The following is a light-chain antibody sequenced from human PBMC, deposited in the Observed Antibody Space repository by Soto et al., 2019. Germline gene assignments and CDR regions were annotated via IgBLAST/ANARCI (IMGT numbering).Light chain of an antibody. J-gene: IGKJ1*01. V-gene: IGKV1-5*03. CDR2: KAS. CDR3: QQYNSYLWT. CDR1: QSISNW. Sequence: DIQMTQSPSTLPASVGDRVTITCRASQSISNWLAWYQQKQGKAPQLLIYKASILERGVSSRFSGSGSGTEFTLNISSLQPDHFATYYRQQYNSYLWTFGQETNVEIE.